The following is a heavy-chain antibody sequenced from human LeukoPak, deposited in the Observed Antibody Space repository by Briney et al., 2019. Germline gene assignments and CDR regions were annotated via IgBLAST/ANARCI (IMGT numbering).Heavy chain of an antibody. J-gene: IGHJ6*04. D-gene: IGHD3-10*02. CDR1: GFTFSSYG. V-gene: IGHV3-48*04. CDR3: AELGITMIGGV. Sequence: GGSLRLSCAASGFTFSSYGMHWVRQAPGKGLEWVSYISSSGSTIYYADSVKGRFTISRDNAKNPLYLQMNSLRAEDTAVYYCAELGITMIGGVWGKGTTVTISS. CDR2: ISSSGSTI.